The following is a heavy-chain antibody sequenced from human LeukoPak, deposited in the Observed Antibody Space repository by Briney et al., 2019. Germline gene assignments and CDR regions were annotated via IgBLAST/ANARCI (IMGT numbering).Heavy chain of an antibody. V-gene: IGHV4-4*07. D-gene: IGHD3-3*01. CDR3: ARGRYDFWSTSLARVSDAFDI. CDR2: IYTSGST. J-gene: IGHJ3*02. Sequence: SETLSLTCTVSGGSISSYYWSWLRQPAGKGLEWIGRIYTSGSTNYNPSLKSRVTMSVDTSKNQFSLKLSSVTAADTAVYYCARGRYDFWSTSLARVSDAFDIWGQGTMVAVSS. CDR1: GGSISSYY.